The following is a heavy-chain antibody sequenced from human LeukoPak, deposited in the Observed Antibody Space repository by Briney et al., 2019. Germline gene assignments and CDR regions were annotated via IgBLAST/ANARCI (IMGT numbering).Heavy chain of an antibody. J-gene: IGHJ4*02. Sequence: GESLKISRKGSGYSFTSYWIGWVRQMPGKGLEWMGIIYPGDSDTRYSPSFQGQVTISADKSISTVYLQWSSLKASDTAMYYCARGGYDSSGYYLDKYYFDYWGQGTLVTVSS. CDR3: ARGGYDSSGYYLDKYYFDY. CDR1: GYSFTSYW. V-gene: IGHV5-51*01. CDR2: IYPGDSDT. D-gene: IGHD3-22*01.